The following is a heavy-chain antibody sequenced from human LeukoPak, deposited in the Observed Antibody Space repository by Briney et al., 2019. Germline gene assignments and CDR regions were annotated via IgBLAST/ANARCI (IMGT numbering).Heavy chain of an antibody. J-gene: IGHJ4*02. CDR3: ARGGDFWSGYHFDY. Sequence: SQTLSLTCTVSGGSISRGVYYWSWIRQPPGKGLQWIGYIYYSGSTYYNPSLKSRVTISVDTSKNQFSLKLSSVTAADTAVYYCARGGDFWSGYHFDYWGQGTLVTVSS. CDR2: IYYSGST. CDR1: GGSISRGVYY. V-gene: IGHV4-30-4*01. D-gene: IGHD3-3*01.